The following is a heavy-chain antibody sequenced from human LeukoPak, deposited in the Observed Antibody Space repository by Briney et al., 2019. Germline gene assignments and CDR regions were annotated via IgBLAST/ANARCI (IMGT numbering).Heavy chain of an antibody. CDR3: ARHSDYDYVWGSYRYYYYYGMDV. CDR2: INHSGST. J-gene: IGHJ6*02. CDR1: GGSFSGYY. V-gene: IGHV4-34*01. D-gene: IGHD3-16*02. Sequence: SETLSLTCAVYGGSFSGYYWSWIRQPPGKGLEWIGEINHSGSTNYNPSLKSRVTISVDTSKNQFSLKLSSVTAAETAVYYCARHSDYDYVWGSYRYYYYYGMDVWGQGTAVTVSS.